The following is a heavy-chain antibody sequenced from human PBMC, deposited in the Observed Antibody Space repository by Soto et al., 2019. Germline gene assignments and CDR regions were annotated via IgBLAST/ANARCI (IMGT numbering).Heavy chain of an antibody. CDR3: ATALRFLEWYTSFDP. V-gene: IGHV1-24*01. CDR1: GGTFSSYT. Sequence: ASVKVSCKASGGTFSSYTISWVRQAPGQGLEWMGGFDPEDGETIYAQKFQGRVTMTEDTSTDTAYMELSSLRSEDTAVYYCATALRFLEWYTSFDPWGQGTLVTVSS. D-gene: IGHD3-3*01. J-gene: IGHJ5*02. CDR2: FDPEDGET.